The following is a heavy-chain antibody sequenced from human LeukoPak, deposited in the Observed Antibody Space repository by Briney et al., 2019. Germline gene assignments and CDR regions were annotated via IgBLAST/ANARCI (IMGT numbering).Heavy chain of an antibody. CDR1: GFTFSSYS. V-gene: IGHV3-21*01. J-gene: IGHJ5*02. D-gene: IGHD2-2*01. Sequence: GGSLRLSCAASGFTFSSYSMNWVRQAPGKGLELVSSISSSSSYIYYADSVKGRFTISRDNAKNSLYLQMNSLRAEDTAVYYCAREDCSSTSCYFGWFDPWGQGTLVTVSS. CDR3: AREDCSSTSCYFGWFDP. CDR2: ISSSSSYI.